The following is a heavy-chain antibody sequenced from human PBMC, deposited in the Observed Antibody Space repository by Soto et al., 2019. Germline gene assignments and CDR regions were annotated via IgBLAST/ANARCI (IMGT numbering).Heavy chain of an antibody. Sequence: SETLSLTCAVYGGSFSGYYWSWIRQPPGKGLEWIGEINHSGSTNYNPSLKSRVTIPVDTSKNQFSLKLSSVTAADTAVYYCATYYYGSGRGPHNWFDPWGQGTLVT. V-gene: IGHV4-34*01. CDR1: GGSFSGYY. CDR2: INHSGST. D-gene: IGHD3-10*01. CDR3: ATYYYGSGRGPHNWFDP. J-gene: IGHJ5*02.